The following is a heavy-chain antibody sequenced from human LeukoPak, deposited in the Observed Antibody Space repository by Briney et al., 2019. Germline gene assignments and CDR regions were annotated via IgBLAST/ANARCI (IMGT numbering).Heavy chain of an antibody. CDR3: VREARGYHYTYFDY. V-gene: IGHV3-13*01. CDR2: VSSGFHA. J-gene: IGHJ4*02. D-gene: IGHD5-18*01. CDR1: GFTLGSHD. Sequence: GGSLKLSCTASGFTLGSHDMHWVRQIPGQGLEWVAAVSSGFHAFFADSVQGRFTASREDARNSLYLQMNSLRAGDTAVYYCVREARGYHYTYFDYWGQGTLVTVSS.